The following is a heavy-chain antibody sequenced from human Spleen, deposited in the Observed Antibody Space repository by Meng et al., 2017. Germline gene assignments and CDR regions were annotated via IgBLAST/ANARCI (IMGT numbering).Heavy chain of an antibody. CDR3: VKTKDYYTDY. D-gene: IGHD1-7*01. Sequence: QGHLVESGGGVVQPGRSLRLSCAASGFTFIDYAMHWVRQAPGKGLEWVATVSHYGDSDCTADSVRGRFTISRDNVKNTLYLQMNGLRVEDTSLYYCVKTKDYYTDYWGQGTLVTVSS. V-gene: IGHV3-30-3*01. CDR2: VSHYGDSD. CDR1: GFTFIDYA. J-gene: IGHJ4*02.